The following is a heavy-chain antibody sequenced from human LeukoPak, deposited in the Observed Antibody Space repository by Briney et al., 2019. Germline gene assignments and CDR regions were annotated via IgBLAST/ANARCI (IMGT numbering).Heavy chain of an antibody. V-gene: IGHV4-59*01. J-gene: IGHJ6*03. CDR3: ARVGGRYSKGYYYYYMDV. D-gene: IGHD4-11*01. Sequence: SETLSLTCTVSGGSISSYYWSWIRQPPGKGLEWIGYIYYSGSTNYNPSLKSRVTISVDTSKNQFSLKLSSVTAADTAVYYCARVGGRYSKGYYYYYMDVWGKGTTVTVSS. CDR2: IYYSGST. CDR1: GGSISSYY.